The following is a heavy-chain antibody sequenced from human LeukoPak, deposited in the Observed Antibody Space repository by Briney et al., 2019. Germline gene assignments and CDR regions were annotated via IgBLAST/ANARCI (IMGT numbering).Heavy chain of an antibody. CDR2: IYYSGST. D-gene: IGHD4-23*01. J-gene: IGHJ6*02. CDR3: AREATVAPNYYYYGMDV. V-gene: IGHV4-59*01. CDR1: GGSISSYY. Sequence: SETLSLTCTVSGGSISSYYWSWIRQPPGKGLEWIGYIYYSGSTNYNPSLKSRVTISVDTSKNQFSLKLSPVTAADTAVYYCAREATVAPNYYYYGMDVWGQGTTVTVSS.